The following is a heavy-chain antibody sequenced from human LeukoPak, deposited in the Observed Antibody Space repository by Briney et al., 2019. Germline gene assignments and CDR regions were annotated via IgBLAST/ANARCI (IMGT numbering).Heavy chain of an antibody. CDR2: IYPGDSNA. CDR1: GYNFANYW. CDR3: ARQQGSFSGGMDY. D-gene: IGHD5-12*01. Sequence: GESLKISCKGSGYNFANYWIAWVRQMPGKGLEWMGIIYPGDSNAKYNPSFQGPVTISADKSISTAYLQWSSLQVSDTAIYYCARQQGSFSGGMDYWGQGTLVTVSS. V-gene: IGHV5-51*01. J-gene: IGHJ4*02.